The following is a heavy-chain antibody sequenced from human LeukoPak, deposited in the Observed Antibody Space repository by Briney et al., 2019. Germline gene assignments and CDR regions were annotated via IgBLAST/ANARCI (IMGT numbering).Heavy chain of an antibody. CDR2: IYYSGST. J-gene: IGHJ4*02. CDR3: ARLRGYYFDS. Sequence: SETLSLTCTVAGGSISSSSHYWGWLRQPPGKGLEWIGAIYYSGSTYYNPSLKSRLTISVDTSRDQFSLKLSSVTAADTAVYYCARLRGYYFDSWGQGTLVTVSS. D-gene: IGHD5-12*01. V-gene: IGHV4-39*01. CDR1: GGSISSSSHY.